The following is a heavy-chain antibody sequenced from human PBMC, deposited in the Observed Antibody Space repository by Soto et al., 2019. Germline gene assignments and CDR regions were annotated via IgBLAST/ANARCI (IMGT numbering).Heavy chain of an antibody. CDR1: GFTFSDYY. CDR2: ISSSGSTI. V-gene: IGHV3-11*01. Sequence: QVQLVESGGGLVKPGGSLRLSCAASGFTFSDYYMSWIRQAPGKGLEWVSYISSSGSTIYYVDSVKGRFTISRDNAKNPLYLQMNSLRAADTAVYYCARNVTIFGVVTTNNWFDPWGQGTLVTVSS. J-gene: IGHJ5*02. CDR3: ARNVTIFGVVTTNNWFDP. D-gene: IGHD3-3*01.